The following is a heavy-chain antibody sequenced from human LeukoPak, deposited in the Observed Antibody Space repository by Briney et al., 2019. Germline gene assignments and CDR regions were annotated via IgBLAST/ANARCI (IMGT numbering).Heavy chain of an antibody. V-gene: IGHV3-74*01. CDR1: GFTFSSYW. CDR3: ARADFGSGDYYYYYMDV. Sequence: GGSLRLSCAASGFTFSSYWMYWVRQAPGKGLVWVSRINSDGSSTSYADSVKGRFTISRDNAKNTLYLQMNSLRAEDTAVYYCARADFGSGDYYYYYMDVWGKGTTVTVSS. D-gene: IGHD3-10*01. CDR2: INSDGSST. J-gene: IGHJ6*03.